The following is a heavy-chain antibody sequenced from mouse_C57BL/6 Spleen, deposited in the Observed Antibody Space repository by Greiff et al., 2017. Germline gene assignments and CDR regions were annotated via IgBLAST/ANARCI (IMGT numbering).Heavy chain of an antibody. CDR2: INPNNGGT. Sequence: EVQLQQSGPELVKPGASVKISCKASGYTFTDYYMNWVKQSHGKSLEWIGDINPNNGGTSYNQKFKGKATLTVDKSSSTAYMELRSLTSEDSAVYYCARWIITTVVATPYYAMDYWGQGTSVTVSS. D-gene: IGHD1-1*01. CDR3: ARWIITTVVATPYYAMDY. CDR1: GYTFTDYY. V-gene: IGHV1-26*01. J-gene: IGHJ4*01.